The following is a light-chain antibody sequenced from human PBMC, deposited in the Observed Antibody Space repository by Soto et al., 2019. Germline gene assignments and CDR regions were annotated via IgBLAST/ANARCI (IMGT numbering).Light chain of an antibody. J-gene: IGLJ1*01. CDR1: SSNIGGNT. Sequence: QSVLTQPPSASGTPGQRVTISCSGSSSNIGGNTVNWYQQLPGTAPKLLIYSNDQRPSGVPDRFSGSKSGTSASLAISGLQSEDEADYYCAAWDGSLNGYVFGTGTKLTVL. CDR3: AAWDGSLNGYV. CDR2: SND. V-gene: IGLV1-44*01.